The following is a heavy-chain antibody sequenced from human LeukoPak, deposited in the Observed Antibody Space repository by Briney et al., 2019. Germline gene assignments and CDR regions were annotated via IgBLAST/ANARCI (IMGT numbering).Heavy chain of an antibody. V-gene: IGHV3-53*04. D-gene: IGHD2/OR15-2a*01. Sequence: GGSLRLSCAASGFTVSSNYMSWVRQAPGKGLEWVSVIYSDGNTYYADSVKGRFTLSRHNSENTVYLQMNSLRPEDTAVYYCARDLGNSGDYWGQGTLVTVSS. CDR3: ARDLGNSGDY. J-gene: IGHJ4*02. CDR2: IYSDGNT. CDR1: GFTVSSNY.